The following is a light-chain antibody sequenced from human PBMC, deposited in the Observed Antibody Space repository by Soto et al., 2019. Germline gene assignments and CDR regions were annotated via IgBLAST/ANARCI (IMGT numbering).Light chain of an antibody. Sequence: QSALTQPASVSGSPGQSIAISCTGTSSDVGGYNYVSWFQQHPGKAPKLMIYDVINRPSGVSDRFSGSKSGNTASLTISGLQAEDEADYYCSSYTSTYTPLFGGETKVTVL. CDR3: SSYTSTYTPL. CDR1: SSDVGGYNY. V-gene: IGLV2-14*01. CDR2: DVI. J-gene: IGLJ2*01.